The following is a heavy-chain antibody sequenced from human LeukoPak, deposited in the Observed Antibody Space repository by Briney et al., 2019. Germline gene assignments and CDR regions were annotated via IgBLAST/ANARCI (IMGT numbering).Heavy chain of an antibody. D-gene: IGHD6-25*01. CDR3: AKDQPPYSIDYDY. J-gene: IGHJ4*02. CDR1: VFTFSSYS. CDR2: ISSSSIYI. V-gene: IGHV3-21*01. Sequence: GGSLRLSCAASVFTFSSYSMNWVRQGPPKGLEWIASISSSSIYIYYADSVKGRFTISRDNAKNSLYLQMNSPRAADTAVYYCAKDQPPYSIDYDYWGQGTLVTVSS.